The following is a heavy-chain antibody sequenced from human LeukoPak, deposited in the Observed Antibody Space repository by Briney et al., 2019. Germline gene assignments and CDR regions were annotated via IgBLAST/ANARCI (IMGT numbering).Heavy chain of an antibody. CDR3: ARDRTPGIAAAGDAFDI. CDR2: VIPIFGTA. D-gene: IGHD6-13*01. V-gene: IGHV1-69*05. J-gene: IGHJ3*02. Sequence: SVKVSCKASGGTFSSYAISWVRQAPGQGLEWMGGVIPIFGTANCAQKFQGRVTITTDESASTAYMELSSLRSEDTAVYYCARDRTPGIAAAGDAFDIWGQGTMVTVSS. CDR1: GGTFSSYA.